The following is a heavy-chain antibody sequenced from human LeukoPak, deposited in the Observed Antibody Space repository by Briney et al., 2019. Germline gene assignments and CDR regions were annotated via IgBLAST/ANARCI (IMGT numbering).Heavy chain of an antibody. D-gene: IGHD6-19*01. CDR1: GFTFSSYW. CDR3: ARRGAVAGKAHDY. V-gene: IGHV3-7*01. J-gene: IGHJ4*02. Sequence: GGSLRLSCAASGFTFSSYWMSWVRQAPGKGLEWVANIKQDGSEKYYVDSVKGRFTISRDNAKNSLYLQVNSLRAEDTAVYYCARRGAVAGKAHDYWGQGTLVTVSS. CDR2: IKQDGSEK.